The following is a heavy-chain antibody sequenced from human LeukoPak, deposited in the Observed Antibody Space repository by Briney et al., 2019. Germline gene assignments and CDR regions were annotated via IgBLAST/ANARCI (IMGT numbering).Heavy chain of an antibody. V-gene: IGHV3-73*01. Sequence: GGSLKLSCAASGFTFSGSAMHWVRQASGKGLEWVGRIRSKANSYATAYAASVKGRFTISRDDSKNTAYLQMNSLKTEDTAVYYCTRQVGYCSSTSCYPDAFDIWGQGTMVIVSS. J-gene: IGHJ3*02. CDR2: IRSKANSYAT. CDR1: GFTFSGSA. D-gene: IGHD2-2*01. CDR3: TRQVGYCSSTSCYPDAFDI.